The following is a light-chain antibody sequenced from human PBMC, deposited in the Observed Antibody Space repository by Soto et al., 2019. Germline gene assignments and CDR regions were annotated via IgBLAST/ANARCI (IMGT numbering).Light chain of an antibody. CDR1: SSDVGSYNL. V-gene: IGLV2-23*02. J-gene: IGLJ3*02. CDR2: EVS. Sequence: QSALTQPASVSGSPGQSITISCTGTSSDVGSYNLVSWYQHHPGKAPKLMIYEVSKRPSGVSNRFSGSKSGNTASLTISGLQAEDEADYYCCSYAGSSTFWVFGGGTKSPS. CDR3: CSYAGSSTFWV.